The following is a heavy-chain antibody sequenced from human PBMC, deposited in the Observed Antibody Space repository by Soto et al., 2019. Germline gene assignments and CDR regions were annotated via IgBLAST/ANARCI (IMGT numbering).Heavy chain of an antibody. CDR2: ISGDGVHT. CDR3: ARLGFVGEGDF. Sequence: EVQLAESGGGLIQPGGSLRLSCATSGFTFSRYWIHWVRQAPGGGLVWVSRISGDGVHTDYAESVKGRFTGSRDIAKSTGYLQMNNLRAEDTAIYYCARLGFVGEGDFWGQGILVTVSS. V-gene: IGHV3-74*01. J-gene: IGHJ4*02. D-gene: IGHD3-16*01. CDR1: GFTFSRYW.